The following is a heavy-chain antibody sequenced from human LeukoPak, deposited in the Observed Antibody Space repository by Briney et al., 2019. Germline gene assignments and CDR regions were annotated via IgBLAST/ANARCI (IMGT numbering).Heavy chain of an antibody. D-gene: IGHD1-26*01. Sequence: GGSLRLSCAASGFIVSSNYMNWVRQAPGKGLEWVSVIYSGGSTYYADSVKGRFTISRDNSKNTLYLQMNSLRAEDTAVYYCARSWDARLNFDFWGQGTLVTVSS. V-gene: IGHV3-66*02. J-gene: IGHJ4*02. CDR2: IYSGGST. CDR3: ARSWDARLNFDF. CDR1: GFIVSSNY.